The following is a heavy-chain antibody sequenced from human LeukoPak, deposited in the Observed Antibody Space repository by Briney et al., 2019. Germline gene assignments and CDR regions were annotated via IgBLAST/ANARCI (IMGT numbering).Heavy chain of an antibody. J-gene: IGHJ4*02. Sequence: SETLSLTCTVSGGSISSYYWSWIRQPPGKGLEWIGSIYYSGSTYYNPSLKSRVTISVDTSKNQFSLKLSSVTAADTAVYYCARDSLTGGYYYDSSGYSKPFDYWGQGTLVTVSS. CDR2: IYYSGST. V-gene: IGHV4-39*07. CDR3: ARDSLTGGYYYDSSGYSKPFDY. CDR1: GGSISSYY. D-gene: IGHD3-22*01.